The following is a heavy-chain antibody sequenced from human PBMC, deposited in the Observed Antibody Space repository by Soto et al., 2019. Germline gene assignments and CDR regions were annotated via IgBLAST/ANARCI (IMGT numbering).Heavy chain of an antibody. CDR3: ATLRSSPFAY. J-gene: IGHJ4*02. D-gene: IGHD2-21*02. CDR2: IYNRGSA. V-gene: IGHV4-59*01. Sequence: PSETLSLTCTVSGGSISSNYWSWIRQPPGKGLEWIGYIYNRGSANYNPSLKSRATISVDTSKSQFSLRLTSVTAADTAVYFCATLRSSPFAYWGQGTLVTVSS. CDR1: GGSISSNY.